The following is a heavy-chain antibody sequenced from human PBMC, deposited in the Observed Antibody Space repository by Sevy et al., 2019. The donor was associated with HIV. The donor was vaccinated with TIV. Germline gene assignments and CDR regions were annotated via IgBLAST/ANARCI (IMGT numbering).Heavy chain of an antibody. CDR2: ISGSSNYI. V-gene: IGHV3-21*01. J-gene: IGHJ3*02. CDR3: ARRGLSTVYDAFDI. D-gene: IGHD4-17*01. Sequence: GGSLRLSCVASGFTFSDYLMNWVRQSPGRGLEWVASISGSSNYIYYADSLKGRVTISRDNAKNSLYLQMNSLRAEDTAVFYCARRGLSTVYDAFDIWGQWTMVTVSS. CDR1: GFTFSDYL.